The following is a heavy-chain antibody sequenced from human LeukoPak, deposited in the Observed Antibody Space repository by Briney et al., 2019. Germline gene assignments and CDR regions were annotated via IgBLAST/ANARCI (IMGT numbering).Heavy chain of an antibody. Sequence: GGSLRLSCVASGFTFSSSWMSWVRQAPGKGLEWVSTISNSGDATYYADSVKGRFTISRDNSKNTLYLQMNSLRAEDTAVYYCAKAPPYKKYFDYWGQGTLVTVSS. V-gene: IGHV3-23*01. CDR1: GFTFSSSW. D-gene: IGHD1-1*01. J-gene: IGHJ4*02. CDR2: ISNSGDAT. CDR3: AKAPPYKKYFDY.